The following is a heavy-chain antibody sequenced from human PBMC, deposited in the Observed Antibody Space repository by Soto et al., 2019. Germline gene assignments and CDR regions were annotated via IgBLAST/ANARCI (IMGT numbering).Heavy chain of an antibody. J-gene: IGHJ5*02. CDR1: GGTFSSHA. V-gene: IGHV1-69*13. Sequence: ASVKVSCKTSGGTFSSHAINWVRQAPGQGLEWMGGIIPMFGTTNYAQKFKGRVTISADESTSTAYMELSSLRSGDAAVYYCARAAIHGSSWYFWFDPWGQGTLVTAPQ. CDR2: IIPMFGTT. CDR3: ARAAIHGSSWYFWFDP. D-gene: IGHD6-13*01.